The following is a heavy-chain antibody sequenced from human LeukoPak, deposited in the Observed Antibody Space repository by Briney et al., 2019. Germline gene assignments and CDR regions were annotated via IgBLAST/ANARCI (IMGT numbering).Heavy chain of an antibody. V-gene: IGHV3-7*01. CDR2: IKQDGTE. J-gene: IGHJ4*02. CDR1: GFTFRRHW. D-gene: IGHD4-17*01. CDR3: VRGPDYGDRLDYFDY. Sequence: GGSLRLSCAASGFTFRRHWMSWVRQAPGKGPEWVAHIKQDGTEYYVDSVKGRFITSRDNAKNSLYLQMNSLRAEDTAVYSCVRGPDYGDRLDYFDYWGQGTLVTVSS.